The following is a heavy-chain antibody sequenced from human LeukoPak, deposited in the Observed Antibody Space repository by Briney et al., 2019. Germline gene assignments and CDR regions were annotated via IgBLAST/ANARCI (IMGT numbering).Heavy chain of an antibody. CDR1: GFTVSHNY. J-gene: IGHJ4*02. CDR3: GRAWLSLYYDSSGYGYTDY. V-gene: IGHV3-66*01. D-gene: IGHD3-22*01. Sequence: GGSLRLSCAASGFTVSHNYMNWARQAPGKGLEWVSVTYSGGTTKYADSVKGRFTVSRDNSKNTLFLQMNSLRAEDTAVYYCGRAWLSLYYDSSGYGYTDYWGQGTQVTVSS. CDR2: TYSGGTT.